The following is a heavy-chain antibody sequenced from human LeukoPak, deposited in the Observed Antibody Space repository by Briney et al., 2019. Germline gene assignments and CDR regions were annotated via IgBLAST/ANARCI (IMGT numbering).Heavy chain of an antibody. J-gene: IGHJ6*02. CDR1: GYSFTSYW. D-gene: IGHD1/OR15-1a*01. V-gene: IGHV5-10-1*01. Sequence: GESLRISCTGSGYSFTSYWISWVRQMPGKGLEWMGRIDPSDSYTNYSPSFQGHITISADKSISTAYLQWSSLKASDTAMYYCARSANMQSYYYYGMDVWGQGTTVTVSS. CDR2: IDPSDSYT. CDR3: ARSANMQSYYYYGMDV.